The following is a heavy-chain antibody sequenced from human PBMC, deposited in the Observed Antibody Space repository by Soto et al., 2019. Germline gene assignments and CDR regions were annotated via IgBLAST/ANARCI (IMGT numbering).Heavy chain of an antibody. J-gene: IGHJ3*02. CDR2: INPDSGGT. Sequence: ASVKVSCKASGYTFTDYYIHWVRQAPGQGLERMGWINPDSGGTNYAQKFQGWVTMTRDTSISTAYMELSRLRSDDTAVYYCARGSAASQRTQYYDILTGSDAHAFDIWGQGTMVTVSS. D-gene: IGHD3-9*01. CDR3: ARGSAASQRTQYYDILTGSDAHAFDI. CDR1: GYTFTDYY. V-gene: IGHV1-2*04.